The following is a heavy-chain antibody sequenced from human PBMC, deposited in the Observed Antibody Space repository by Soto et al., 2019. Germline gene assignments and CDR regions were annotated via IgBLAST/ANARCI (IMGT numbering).Heavy chain of an antibody. J-gene: IGHJ6*02. D-gene: IGHD2-21*01. CDR1: GGTFSSCA. Sequence: SVKVSCKASGGTFSSCAISWVRQAPGQGLEWMGGIIPIFGTANYAQKFQGRVTITADESTSTAYMELSSLRSEDTAVYYCARGAFPPYYYYGMDVWGQGTTVTVSS. CDR3: ARGAFPPYYYYGMDV. CDR2: IIPIFGTA. V-gene: IGHV1-69*13.